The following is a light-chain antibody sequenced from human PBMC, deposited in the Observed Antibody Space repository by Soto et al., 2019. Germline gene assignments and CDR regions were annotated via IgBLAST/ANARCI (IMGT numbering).Light chain of an antibody. CDR2: GAS. Sequence: ESVLTQSPGTLSLSPGERSTLSCRAIQTFSNSFLSWFQQIPGQAPRLLIYGASMRATGIPDRFSGSGSGTDFTLTISRLEPEDFAVYYCQQCGSSSTFGQGTRLEIK. CDR1: QTFSNSF. V-gene: IGKV3-20*01. CDR3: QQCGSSST. J-gene: IGKJ5*01.